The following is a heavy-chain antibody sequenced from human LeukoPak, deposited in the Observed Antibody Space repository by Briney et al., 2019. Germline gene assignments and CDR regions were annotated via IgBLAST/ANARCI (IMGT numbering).Heavy chain of an antibody. CDR2: ISYDGSNK. J-gene: IGHJ6*02. V-gene: IGHV3-30*18. CDR3: AKEPQKNDYYYGMDV. D-gene: IGHD1-1*01. Sequence: GGSLRLSCAASGFTFSSYGMHWVRQAPGKGLEWVAVISYDGSNKYYADSVKGRFTISRDNSKNTLHLQMNSLRAEDTAVYYCAKEPQKNDYYYGMDVWGQGTTVTVSS. CDR1: GFTFSSYG.